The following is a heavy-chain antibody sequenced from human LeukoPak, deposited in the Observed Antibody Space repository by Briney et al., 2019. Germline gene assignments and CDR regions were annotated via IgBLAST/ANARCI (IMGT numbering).Heavy chain of an antibody. D-gene: IGHD2-8*02. CDR1: GGSFSGYY. Sequence: SETLSLTCAVYGGSFSGYYWSWIRQPPGKGLEWIGEINHSGSTNYNPSLKSRVTISVDTSKNQFSLKLSSVTAADTAVYYCARARPVKTRIVLVVYASFDYWGQGTLVIVSS. J-gene: IGHJ4*02. V-gene: IGHV4-34*01. CDR2: INHSGST. CDR3: ARARPVKTRIVLVVYASFDY.